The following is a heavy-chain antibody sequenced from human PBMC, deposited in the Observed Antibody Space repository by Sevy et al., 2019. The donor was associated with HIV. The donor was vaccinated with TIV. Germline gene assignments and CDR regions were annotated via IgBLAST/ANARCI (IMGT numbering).Heavy chain of an antibody. V-gene: IGHV4-59*01. CDR2: FYFTGNT. CDR1: GGSISSYF. CDR3: ARDSTTRPRVLDY. J-gene: IGHJ4*02. D-gene: IGHD1-1*01. Sequence: SETLSLTCSVSGGSISSYFWTWVRLSPGKGLEWIGNFYFTGNTDDSPSLKSRVTLSLDTSKSQFSLTLKSVTAADTAIYFCARDSTTRPRVLDYWGQGTLVTVSS.